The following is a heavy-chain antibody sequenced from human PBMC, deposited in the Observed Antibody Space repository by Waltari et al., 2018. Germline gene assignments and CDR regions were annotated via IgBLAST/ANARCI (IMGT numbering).Heavy chain of an antibody. J-gene: IGHJ5*02. CDR2: NYHSGGT. CDR1: VVSISSGNW. V-gene: IGHV4-4*02. Sequence: QVQLQESGPGLVKPSGTLSLTCVVYVVSISSGNWWSWVRQPPGKGLAWIGENYHSGGTNYNPSLKSRRSISLDKSKNQFSLNLSSVTAADTAVYYCARDRGLRGGYDSWGQGTLVTVSS. CDR3: ARDRGLRGGYDS. D-gene: IGHD5-12*01.